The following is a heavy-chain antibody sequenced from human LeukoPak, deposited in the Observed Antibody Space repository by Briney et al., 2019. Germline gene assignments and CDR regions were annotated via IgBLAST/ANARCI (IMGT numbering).Heavy chain of an antibody. CDR1: GGSISSSSYY. D-gene: IGHD2-2*01. Sequence: SETLSLTCTVAGGSISSSSYYWGWIRQPPGKGLEWIGSIHHTGSSFYNPSLESRLTISVDTSKNQFSPKLSSVTAADTAVYYCARPADGFDIWGQGTMVTVSS. CDR2: IHHTGSS. V-gene: IGHV4-39*01. J-gene: IGHJ3*02. CDR3: ARPADGFDI.